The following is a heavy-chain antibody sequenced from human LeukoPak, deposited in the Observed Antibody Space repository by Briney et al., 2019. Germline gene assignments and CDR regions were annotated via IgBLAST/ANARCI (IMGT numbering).Heavy chain of an antibody. J-gene: IGHJ6*03. Sequence: GGSLRLSCAASGFTFSSYSMNWVRQAPGKGLEWVSGISWNSGSIGYADSVKGRFTISRDNAKNSLYLQMNSLRAEDTAVYYCARDYQDYYGSGSYSYYYMDVWGKGTTVTVSS. CDR1: GFTFSSYS. CDR3: ARDYQDYYGSGSYSYYYMDV. V-gene: IGHV3-9*01. CDR2: ISWNSGSI. D-gene: IGHD3-10*01.